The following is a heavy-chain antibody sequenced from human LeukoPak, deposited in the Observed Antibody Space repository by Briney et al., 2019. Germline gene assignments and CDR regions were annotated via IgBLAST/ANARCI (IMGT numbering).Heavy chain of an antibody. V-gene: IGHV4-38-2*02. J-gene: IGHJ5*02. D-gene: IGHD3-10*01. CDR2: IYHSGST. Sequence: KPSETLSLTCTVSGYSISSGYYWGWIRQPPGKGLEWIGSIYHSGSTYYNPSLKSRVTISVDTSKNQFSLKLSSVTAADTAVYYCARDLTYYYGSGNHQANWFDPWGQGTLVTVSS. CDR3: ARDLTYYYGSGNHQANWFDP. CDR1: GYSISSGYY.